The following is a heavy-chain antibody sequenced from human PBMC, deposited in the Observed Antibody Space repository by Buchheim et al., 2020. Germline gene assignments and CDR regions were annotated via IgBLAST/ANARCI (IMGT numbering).Heavy chain of an antibody. CDR1: GGSFSGYY. D-gene: IGHD4-11*01. V-gene: IGHV4-34*01. CDR2: INHSGSN. Sequence: QVQLQQWGAGLLKPSETLSLTCAVYGGSFSGYYWSWIRQPPGKGLEWIGEINHSGSNKYNPSLKKRVTISVDTSKNQFSLKLSSVTAAETAVYYCARHPDYSNYRTRDYWGQGTL. CDR3: ARHPDYSNYRTRDY. J-gene: IGHJ4*02.